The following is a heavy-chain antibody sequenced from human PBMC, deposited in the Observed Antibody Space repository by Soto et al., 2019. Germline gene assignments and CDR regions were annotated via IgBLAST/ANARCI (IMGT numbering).Heavy chain of an antibody. CDR3: TRDRDYGMDV. CDR1: GYTFSNYY. Sequence: ASVKVSCKASGYTFSNYYMHWVRQAPEQGLEWMGIINPTDGSTTYAQKFQGRVTMTKDTSTSTFYMELSSLRPDDTAVYYCTRDRDYGMDVWGQGTTVTVSS. V-gene: IGHV1-46*03. J-gene: IGHJ6*02. CDR2: INPTDGST.